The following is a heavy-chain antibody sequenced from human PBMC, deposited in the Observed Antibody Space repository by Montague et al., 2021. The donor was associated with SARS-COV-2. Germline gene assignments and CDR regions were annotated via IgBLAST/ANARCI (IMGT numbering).Heavy chain of an antibody. J-gene: IGHJ4*02. CDR3: VRDQGRSNWNYPDY. CDR1: GGSVSGDY. CDR2: MEHSGST. D-gene: IGHD1-20*01. Sequence: SETLSLTCTVSGGSVSGDYWNWFRPSSAKGLEWIGRMEHSGSTSDNPSLKGRVPMSVDTSKKQFSLKLSSVTAADTAVYYCVRDQGRSNWNYPDYWGQGTLDTVS. V-gene: IGHV4-4*07.